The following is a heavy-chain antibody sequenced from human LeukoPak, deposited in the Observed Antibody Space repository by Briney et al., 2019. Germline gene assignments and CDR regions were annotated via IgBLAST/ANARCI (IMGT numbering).Heavy chain of an antibody. J-gene: IGHJ4*02. CDR3: ARAGYSSGWYADY. CDR2: IYYSGST. Sequence: SETLSLTCTVSGGSISSSSYYWGWIRQPPGKGLEWIGSIYYSGSTYYNPSLKSRVTISVDTSKNQFSPKLSSVTAADTAVYYCARAGYSSGWYADYWGQGTLVTVSS. CDR1: GGSISSSSYY. V-gene: IGHV4-39*07. D-gene: IGHD6-19*01.